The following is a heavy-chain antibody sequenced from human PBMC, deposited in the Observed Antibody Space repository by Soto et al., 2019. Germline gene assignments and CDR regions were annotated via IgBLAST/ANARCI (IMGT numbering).Heavy chain of an antibody. Sequence: QITLKESGPTLVNPTQTLTLTCTFSGFSLSTSGVGVGWIRQPPGKALEWLALIYWNDDKRYSPSLKSRLTITKDTSKNQVVLTMTNMDPVDTATYYCAHVTDYYDSSGYLEYFQHWGQGTLVTVSS. V-gene: IGHV2-5*01. J-gene: IGHJ1*01. CDR1: GFSLSTSGVG. CDR2: IYWNDDK. D-gene: IGHD3-22*01. CDR3: AHVTDYYDSSGYLEYFQH.